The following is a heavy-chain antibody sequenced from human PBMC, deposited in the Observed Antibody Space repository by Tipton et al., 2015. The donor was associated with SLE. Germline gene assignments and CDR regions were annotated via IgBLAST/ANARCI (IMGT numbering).Heavy chain of an antibody. J-gene: IGHJ5*02. D-gene: IGHD3-16*02. Sequence: TLSLTCTVSGDSINSDGYFWTWIRQPPGKGLEWIGYIYYSGNTYYNPSLKSRVTISVDTSKNQFSLKLSSVTAADTAVYYCASEVGHYDYIWGSYRRNWFDPWGQGTLVTVSS. CDR1: GDSINSDGYF. CDR3: ASEVGHYDYIWGSYRRNWFDP. CDR2: IYYSGNT. V-gene: IGHV4-31*03.